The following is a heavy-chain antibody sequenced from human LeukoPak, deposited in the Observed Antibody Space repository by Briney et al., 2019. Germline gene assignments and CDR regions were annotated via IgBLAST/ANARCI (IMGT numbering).Heavy chain of an antibody. CDR2: ISSNGGST. Sequence: GGSLRLSCAASRFTFSSYAMHWVRQAPGKGLEYVSAISSNGGSTYYANSVKGRFTIFRDNSKNTLYLQMGSLRDEDMAVYYCARSGYCSGGSCYVDYWGQGALVTVS. V-gene: IGHV3-64*01. CDR1: RFTFSSYA. J-gene: IGHJ4*02. CDR3: ARSGYCSGGSCYVDY. D-gene: IGHD2-15*01.